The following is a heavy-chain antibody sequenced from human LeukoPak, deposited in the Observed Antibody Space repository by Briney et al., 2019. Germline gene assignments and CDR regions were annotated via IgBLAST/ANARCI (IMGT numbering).Heavy chain of an antibody. CDR2: INPTSGAT. J-gene: IGHJ3*01. CDR3: AREFRTTTWSFDAFDL. D-gene: IGHD1/OR15-1a*01. V-gene: IGHV1-2*02. Sequence: ASVKVSYKASGYTFTDYYMHWVRPAPGQGLDWVGWINPTSGATNYAQKFQGRVTMTRDTSNNTSYMELSRLRSDDTAVYYCAREFRTTTWSFDAFDLWGQGTMVTVSS. CDR1: GYTFTDYY.